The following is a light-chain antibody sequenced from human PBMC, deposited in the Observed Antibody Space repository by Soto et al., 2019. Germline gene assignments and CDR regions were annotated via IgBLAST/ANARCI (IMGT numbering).Light chain of an antibody. Sequence: EIVLTQSPATLSLSPGERATLSCRASQSVSSYLAWYQQKPGQAPRLLIYDASNRATGIPARFSGSGSGTDFTLTISSLGPEDFAVYYRQQRSNWPTFGQGTKLEIK. J-gene: IGKJ2*01. V-gene: IGKV3-11*01. CDR1: QSVSSY. CDR3: QQRSNWPT. CDR2: DAS.